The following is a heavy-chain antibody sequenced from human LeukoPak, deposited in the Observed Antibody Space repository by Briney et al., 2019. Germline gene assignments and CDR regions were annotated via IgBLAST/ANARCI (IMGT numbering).Heavy chain of an antibody. Sequence: GGSLRLSCAASGFIFTNYFMSWVRQAPGKGLEWVASIKHDGSEKYYVDSVRGRFTISRDNTMNSPYLQMSSLRAEDTAVYYCATDRGWRTSGYYLYYFEYWGQGTLVTYSS. D-gene: IGHD3-3*01. CDR1: GFIFTNYF. V-gene: IGHV3-7*01. J-gene: IGHJ4*02. CDR2: IKHDGSEK. CDR3: ATDRGWRTSGYYLYYFEY.